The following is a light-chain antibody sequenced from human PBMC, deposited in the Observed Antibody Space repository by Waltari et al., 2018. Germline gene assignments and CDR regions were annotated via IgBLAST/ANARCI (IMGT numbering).Light chain of an antibody. Sequence: DIVLTQSPDSLAVSLGERATINCQSSQIVYYSSRDKNYLTWYQQKPGQPPKLLISWSSARESGVPDRFSGSGSGTDFTLTISSLQAEDVAVYYCQQYFRAPYTFGQGTKLEIK. CDR3: QQYFRAPYT. V-gene: IGKV4-1*01. J-gene: IGKJ2*01. CDR2: WSS. CDR1: QIVYYSSRDKNY.